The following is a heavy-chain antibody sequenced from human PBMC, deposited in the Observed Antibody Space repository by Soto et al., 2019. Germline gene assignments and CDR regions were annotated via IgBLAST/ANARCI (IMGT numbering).Heavy chain of an antibody. J-gene: IGHJ4*02. D-gene: IGHD4-17*01. CDR3: ARAEGDYGDYGY. V-gene: IGHV4-31*03. CDR2: IYYSGST. Sequence: SETLSLTCTVSCGSFSSANYYWSWIRQHPGKGLEWIGYIYYSGSTYYNPSLKSRVTISVDASKSQFSLKLSSLTAADTAVYYCARAEGDYGDYGYWGQGTLVTVPQ. CDR1: CGSFSSANYY.